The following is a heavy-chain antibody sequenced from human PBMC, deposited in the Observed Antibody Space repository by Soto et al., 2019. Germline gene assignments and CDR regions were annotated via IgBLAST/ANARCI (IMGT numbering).Heavy chain of an antibody. CDR2: IIPIFGTA. CDR3: ARGSGGSSYYYYGMDV. Sequence: QVQLVQSGAEVKKPGSSVKVSCKASGGTFSSYAINWVRQAPGQGLEWMGGIIPIFGTANYAQKFQGRVTITADEXTXXAYMELSRLRSEDTAVYYCARGSGGSSYYYYGMDVWGQGTTVTVSS. D-gene: IGHD2-15*01. V-gene: IGHV1-69*12. J-gene: IGHJ6*02. CDR1: GGTFSSYA.